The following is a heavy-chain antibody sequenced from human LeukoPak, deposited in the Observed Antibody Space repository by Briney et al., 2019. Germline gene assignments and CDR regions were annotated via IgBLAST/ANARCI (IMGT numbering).Heavy chain of an antibody. Sequence: GGSLRLSCTASGFTFYDYAMHWVRQVPGKGLDWVSSISWNSRSIDYADSVKGRFIVSRDNAQNSVSLQMNSLRPEDTAFYYCVIDIFRGTYSGFDYWGQGTLVTVSS. CDR3: VIDIFRGTYSGFDY. J-gene: IGHJ4*02. D-gene: IGHD3-10*01. V-gene: IGHV3-9*01. CDR1: GFTFYDYA. CDR2: ISWNSRSI.